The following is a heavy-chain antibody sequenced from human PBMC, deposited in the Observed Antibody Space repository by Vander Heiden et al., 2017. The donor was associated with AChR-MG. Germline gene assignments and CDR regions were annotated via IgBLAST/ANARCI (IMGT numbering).Heavy chain of an antibody. CDR1: GFTFRSYG. CDR3: AKRPLGAAFDI. Sequence: EVQLLESGGALIQPGESLRLSCVASGFTFRSYGITWLRQAPGKGLEWVSSISGSGATTYDADSVKGRFTISRDNSKNTLYLQMNSLRVEDTAVYFCAKRPLGAAFDIWGQGTMVTVSS. CDR2: ISGSGATT. D-gene: IGHD7-27*01. V-gene: IGHV3-23*01. J-gene: IGHJ3*02.